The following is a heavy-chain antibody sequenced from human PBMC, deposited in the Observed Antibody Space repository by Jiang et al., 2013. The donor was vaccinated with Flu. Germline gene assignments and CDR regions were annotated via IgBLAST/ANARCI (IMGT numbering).Heavy chain of an antibody. CDR3: ARHGDGYYGMDV. D-gene: IGHD3-22*01. CDR2: IGHSGNT. V-gene: IGHV4-39*01. Sequence: LLKPSETLSLTCTVSGGSISSRNYYWGWIRQPPGKGLEWIGEIGHSGNTIYNSTLKSRATFSVDTSNNQLSLKLSSMTAADTAVYYCARHGDGYYGMDVWGQGTTVTVSS. J-gene: IGHJ6*02. CDR1: GGSISSRNYY.